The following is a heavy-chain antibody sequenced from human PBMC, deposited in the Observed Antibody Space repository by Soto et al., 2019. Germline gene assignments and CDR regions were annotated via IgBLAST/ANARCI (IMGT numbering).Heavy chain of an antibody. Sequence: QVQLVESGGGVVQPGRSLRLSCAASGFTFSTYAMHWVRQAPGKGLEWVAVISYDGSDKYYTDSVKGRFTISRDNSKNTLYLQMNSLRAEDTALYYCARDFGVTRLDYFDYWGQGTLVTVSS. CDR2: ISYDGSDK. CDR1: GFTFSTYA. J-gene: IGHJ4*02. D-gene: IGHD3-10*01. CDR3: ARDFGVTRLDYFDY. V-gene: IGHV3-30-3*01.